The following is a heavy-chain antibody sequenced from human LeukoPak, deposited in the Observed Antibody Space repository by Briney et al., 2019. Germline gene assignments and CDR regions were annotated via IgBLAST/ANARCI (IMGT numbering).Heavy chain of an antibody. CDR3: TAELEYDY. CDR1: GFTFSSYW. CDR2: IRSKAYGGTT. Sequence: PGGSLRLSCAASGFTFSSYWMSWVRQAPGKGLEWVGFIRSKAYGGTTEYAASVKGRFTISRDDSKSIAYLQMNSLKTEDTAVYYCTAELEYDYWGQGTLVTVSS. D-gene: IGHD1-1*01. V-gene: IGHV3-49*04. J-gene: IGHJ4*02.